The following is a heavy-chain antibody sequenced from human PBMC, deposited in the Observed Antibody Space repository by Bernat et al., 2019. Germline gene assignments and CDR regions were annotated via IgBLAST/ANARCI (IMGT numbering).Heavy chain of an antibody. V-gene: IGHV1-18*01. D-gene: IGHD3-3*01. Sequence: QVQLVQSGADVKKPGASVKVSCKASGYTFTSYGISWVRQAPGQGLEWMGWISAYNGNTNYAQKLQGRVTMTTDTSTSTAYMELRSLRSDDTAVYYCAGSITIFGVVIKPPDYWGQGTLVTVSS. J-gene: IGHJ4*02. CDR1: GYTFTSYG. CDR2: ISAYNGNT. CDR3: AGSITIFGVVIKPPDY.